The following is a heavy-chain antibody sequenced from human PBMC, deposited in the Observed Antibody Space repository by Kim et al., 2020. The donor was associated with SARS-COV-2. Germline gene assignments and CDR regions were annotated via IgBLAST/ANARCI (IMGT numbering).Heavy chain of an antibody. Sequence: SETLSLTCSVSGAFVTTYYWSWIRQPPGKGLEWIGYFYYTGNINYNPSLKSRVTISGDTSKNQFSLKLSSVTAADTALYYCARPGSSYEYFFDYWGQGSL. V-gene: IGHV4-59*02. CDR1: GAFVTTYY. CDR2: FYYTGNI. D-gene: IGHD1-26*01. CDR3: ARPGSSYEYFFDY. J-gene: IGHJ4*02.